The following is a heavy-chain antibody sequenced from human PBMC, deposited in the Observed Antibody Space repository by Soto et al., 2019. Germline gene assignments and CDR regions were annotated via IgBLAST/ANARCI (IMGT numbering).Heavy chain of an antibody. Sequence: ASVKVSCKASGYTFTSYGINWVRQATGQGLEWMGWMNPNSGNTGYAQKFQGRVTMTRNTSISTAYMELSSLRSEDTAVYYCARVMRQWLVSLNWFDPWGQGTLVTVSS. CDR3: ARVMRQWLVSLNWFDP. D-gene: IGHD6-19*01. V-gene: IGHV1-8*02. CDR1: GYTFTSYG. CDR2: MNPNSGNT. J-gene: IGHJ5*02.